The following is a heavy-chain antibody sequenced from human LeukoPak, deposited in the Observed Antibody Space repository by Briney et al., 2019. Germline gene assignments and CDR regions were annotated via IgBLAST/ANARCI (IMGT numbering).Heavy chain of an antibody. Sequence: PGGSLSLSCALSVFALDEYTMRSVPAAPREGVGGVSRIRWDGDTTYYADPVKGRFTISRDNSKNCLHLHMNSLRTGDTALFYCTKEGYGYHWGQGTKVIVSS. D-gene: IGHD5-24*01. J-gene: IGHJ3*01. CDR2: IRWDGDTT. V-gene: IGHV3-43*01. CDR3: TKEGYGYH. CDR1: VFALDEYT.